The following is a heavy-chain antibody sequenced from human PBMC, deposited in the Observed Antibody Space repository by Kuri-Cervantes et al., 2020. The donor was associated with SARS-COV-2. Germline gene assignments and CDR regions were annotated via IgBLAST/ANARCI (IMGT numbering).Heavy chain of an antibody. Sequence: GGSLRLSCQGSGYNFTNYWISWVRQMPGKGLEWMGRIDPSDSYTNYSPSFQGHVTISADKSISTAYLQWSSLKASDTAMSYCARHGFYYDSSGRRDYWGQGTLVTVSS. V-gene: IGHV5-10-1*01. CDR3: ARHGFYYDSSGRRDY. CDR2: IDPSDSYT. D-gene: IGHD3-22*01. CDR1: GYNFTNYW. J-gene: IGHJ4*02.